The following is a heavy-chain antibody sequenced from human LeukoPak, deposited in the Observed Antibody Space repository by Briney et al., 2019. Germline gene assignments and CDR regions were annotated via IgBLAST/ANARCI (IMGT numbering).Heavy chain of an antibody. CDR1: GGSISSYY. CDR2: IYYSGST. Sequence: SETLSLTCTVSGGSISSYYWSWIRQPPGKGLEWIGYIYYSGSTNYNPSLKSRVTISVDTSKNQFSLKLSSVTAADTAVYYCARSPYDFWSGRHFDYWGQGTLVTVSS. CDR3: ARSPYDFWSGRHFDY. J-gene: IGHJ4*02. D-gene: IGHD3-3*01. V-gene: IGHV4-59*12.